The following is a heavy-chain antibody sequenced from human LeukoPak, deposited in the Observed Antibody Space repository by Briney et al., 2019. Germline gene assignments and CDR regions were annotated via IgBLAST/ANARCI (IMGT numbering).Heavy chain of an antibody. V-gene: IGHV1-69*01. CDR2: IIPIFGTA. Sequence: SVKVSRKASGGTFSSYAISWVRQAPGQGLEWMGGIIPIFGTANYAQKFQGRVTITADESTSTAYMELSSLRSEDTAVYYCAREVQYYYGSGSYYYDYWGQGTLVAVSS. D-gene: IGHD3-10*01. J-gene: IGHJ4*02. CDR1: GGTFSSYA. CDR3: AREVQYYYGSGSYYYDY.